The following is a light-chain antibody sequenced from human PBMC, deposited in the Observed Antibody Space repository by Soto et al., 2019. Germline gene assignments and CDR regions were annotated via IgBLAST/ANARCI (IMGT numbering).Light chain of an antibody. Sequence: DIQMTQSPSSLSASVGDRVTITCQASQDISNYLNWYQQKPGKAPKLLIYDASTLETGVPSRFSGGGSGTDFTFNMSSVQPEGVATCYCQQYHNLPLPFGGGTKVEIK. J-gene: IGKJ4*01. V-gene: IGKV1-33*01. CDR2: DAS. CDR1: QDISNY. CDR3: QQYHNLPLP.